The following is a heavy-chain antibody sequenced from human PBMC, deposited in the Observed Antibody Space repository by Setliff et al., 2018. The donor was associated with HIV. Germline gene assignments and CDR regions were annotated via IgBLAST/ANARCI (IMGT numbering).Heavy chain of an antibody. Sequence: GGSLRLSCAASGFTFSIYAMHWVRQAPGKGLEWVSSISSSGSYIYYADSVKGRFTISRDNAKNSLYLQMNSLRAEDTAVYYCARGFVLRFLEWSMPDAFDIWGQGTMVTVSS. J-gene: IGHJ3*02. D-gene: IGHD3-3*01. CDR2: ISSSGSYI. CDR1: GFTFSIYA. V-gene: IGHV3-21*01. CDR3: ARGFVLRFLEWSMPDAFDI.